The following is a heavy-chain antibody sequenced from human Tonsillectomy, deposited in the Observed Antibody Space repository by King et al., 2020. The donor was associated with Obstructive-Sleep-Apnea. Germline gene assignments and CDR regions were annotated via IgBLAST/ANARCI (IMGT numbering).Heavy chain of an antibody. CDR2: IYNSGST. J-gene: IGHJ4*02. D-gene: IGHD6-19*01. CDR1: GGSIRTRNYY. V-gene: IGHV4-39*07. CDR3: ARDRRQWLGPFDY. Sequence: QLQESGPGLVKPSETLSLTCTVSGGSIRTRNYYWGWIRQSPGKGLEWIGSIYNSGSTYYNPSLERRVTMSVDTSKNQFSLKLSSVTAADTAVYYCARDRRQWLGPFDYWGQGTLVTVSS.